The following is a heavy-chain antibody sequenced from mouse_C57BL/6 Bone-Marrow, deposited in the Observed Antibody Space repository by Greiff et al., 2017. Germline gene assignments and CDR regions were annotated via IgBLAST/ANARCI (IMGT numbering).Heavy chain of an antibody. D-gene: IGHD1-1*01. CDR2: ISSGGSYT. V-gene: IGHV5-6*01. Sequence: EVQRVESGGDLVKPGGSLQLSCAASGFTFSSYGLSWVRQTPDKRLEWVATISSGGSYTYYPDSVKGRFTISRDNAKNTLYLQMSSLKSEDTAMYYCARQEYYGSSSLYYWGQGTTLTVSS. CDR3: ARQEYYGSSSLYY. J-gene: IGHJ2*01. CDR1: GFTFSSYG.